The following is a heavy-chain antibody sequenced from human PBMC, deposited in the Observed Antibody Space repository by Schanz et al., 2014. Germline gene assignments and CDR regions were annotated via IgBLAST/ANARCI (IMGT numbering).Heavy chain of an antibody. CDR3: ARGYGDSPTDF. D-gene: IGHD4-17*01. CDR1: GGTFSSYT. V-gene: IGHV1-69*02. Sequence: QVQLVQSGAEVKKPGSSVKVSCTASGGTFSSYTISWIRQAPGQGLEWMGRIIPVLAIADYAQKFQGRVTITADKSTSTASMELSSLRSEDTAVYYCARGYGDSPTDFWGQGTTXTVSS. CDR2: IIPVLAIA. J-gene: IGHJ6*02.